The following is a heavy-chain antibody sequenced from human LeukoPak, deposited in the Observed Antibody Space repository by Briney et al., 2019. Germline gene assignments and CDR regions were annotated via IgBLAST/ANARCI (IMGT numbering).Heavy chain of an antibody. J-gene: IGHJ6*02. CDR3: ARGLWSGDPVDYGMDV. D-gene: IGHD4-17*01. CDR2: ISSSSSYI. CDR1: GFTFSSYS. V-gene: IGHV3-21*01. Sequence: GGSLRLSCAASGFTFSSYSMNWVRQAPGKGLEWVSSISSSSSYIYYADSVKGRFTISRDNAKNSLYLQMNSLRAEDTAVYYCARGLWSGDPVDYGMDVWGQGTTVTVSS.